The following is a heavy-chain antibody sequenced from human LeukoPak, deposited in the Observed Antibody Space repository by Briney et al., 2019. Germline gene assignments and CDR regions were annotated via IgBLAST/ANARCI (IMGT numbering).Heavy chain of an antibody. Sequence: PGGSLRLSCAASGFTFSSYWMGWVRQAPGKGLEWVADIKEDGSDIYSVDSVKGRFTISRDNAKNSLYLQMSSLRAEDTAVYYCARDTYRFFDLWGRGTLVTVSS. CDR1: GFTFSSYW. CDR3: ARDTYRFFDL. V-gene: IGHV3-7*01. J-gene: IGHJ2*01. CDR2: IKEDGSDI.